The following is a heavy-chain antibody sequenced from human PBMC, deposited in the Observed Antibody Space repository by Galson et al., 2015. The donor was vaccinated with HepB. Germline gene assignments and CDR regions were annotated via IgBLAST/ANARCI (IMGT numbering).Heavy chain of an antibody. CDR2: INAGNGNT. CDR3: ARGDGSSTPSYSYYGMDV. D-gene: IGHD6-6*01. CDR1: GYTFTSYA. Sequence: SVKVSCKASGYTFTSYAMHWVRQAPGQRLEWMGWINAGNGNTKYSQKFQGRVTITRDTSASTAYMELSSLRSEDTAVYYCARGDGSSTPSYSYYGMDVWGQGTTVTVSS. J-gene: IGHJ6*02. V-gene: IGHV1-3*01.